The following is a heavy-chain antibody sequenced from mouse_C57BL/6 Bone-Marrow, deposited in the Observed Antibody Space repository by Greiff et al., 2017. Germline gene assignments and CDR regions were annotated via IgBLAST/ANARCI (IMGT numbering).Heavy chain of an antibody. CDR1: GYSFTGYY. CDR2: INPSTGGT. J-gene: IGHJ4*01. Sequence: EVHLVESGPELVKPGASVKISCKASGYSFTGYYMNWVKQSPEKSLEWIGEINPSTGGTTYNQKFKAKATLTVDKSSSTAYMQLKSLTSEDSAVYYCARSSSGYYYAMDYWGQGTSVTVSS. D-gene: IGHD3-2*02. V-gene: IGHV1-42*01. CDR3: ARSSSGYYYAMDY.